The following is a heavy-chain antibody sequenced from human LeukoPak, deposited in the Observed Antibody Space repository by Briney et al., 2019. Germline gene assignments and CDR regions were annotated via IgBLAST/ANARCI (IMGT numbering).Heavy chain of an antibody. D-gene: IGHD6-19*01. J-gene: IGHJ3*02. Sequence: GGSLRLSCAASGFTFSSFWVNWVRQVPGKGLEWVAIMNTDGSEKGYVDSVKGRFTISRDNAKNSLYLQMNSLGVEDTAVYYCARDPGWGAFDIWGQETMVTVSS. V-gene: IGHV3-7*01. CDR1: GFTFSSFW. CDR2: MNTDGSEK. CDR3: ARDPGWGAFDI.